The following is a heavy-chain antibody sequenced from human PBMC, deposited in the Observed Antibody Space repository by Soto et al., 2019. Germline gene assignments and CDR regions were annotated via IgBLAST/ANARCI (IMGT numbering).Heavy chain of an antibody. V-gene: IGHV4-61*01. CDR2: IYYSGST. Sequence: QVQLQESGPGLVKPSETLSLTCTVSGGSVSSGSYYWSWIRQPPGKGLEWIGYIYYSGSTNYNPSLKRRVTISVDTTKNQFSLKLSSVTAADTAVYYCARSSGPPALEWSTNDAFDIWGQGTMVTVSS. J-gene: IGHJ3*02. CDR3: ARSSGPPALEWSTNDAFDI. D-gene: IGHD3-3*01. CDR1: GGSVSSGSYY.